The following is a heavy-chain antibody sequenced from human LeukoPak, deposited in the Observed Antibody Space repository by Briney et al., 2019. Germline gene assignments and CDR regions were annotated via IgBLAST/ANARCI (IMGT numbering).Heavy chain of an antibody. CDR2: MYYSGST. V-gene: IGHV4-39*01. Sequence: SETLSLTCTVSGGSISSSSYYWGWIRQPPGKGLEWIGSMYYSGSTYYNPSLKSRVTISVDTSKNQFSLKLSSVTAADTAVYCCARGVAEFDYWGQGTLVTVSS. CDR1: GGSISSSSYY. CDR3: ARGVAEFDY. D-gene: IGHD6-19*01. J-gene: IGHJ4*02.